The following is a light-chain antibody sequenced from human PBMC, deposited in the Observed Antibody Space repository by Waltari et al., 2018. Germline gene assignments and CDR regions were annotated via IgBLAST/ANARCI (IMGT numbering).Light chain of an antibody. V-gene: IGKV3-15*01. CDR2: GAS. Sequence: EIVMTQSPATLSVSPGERATLSCRASQRVSSHLAGYQQKPGQAPRLLIYGASTRATGIPARFSGSGSGTEFTLTISSLQSEDCAVYYCQQYNNWPLTFGGGTKVEIK. CDR1: QRVSSH. CDR3: QQYNNWPLT. J-gene: IGKJ4*01.